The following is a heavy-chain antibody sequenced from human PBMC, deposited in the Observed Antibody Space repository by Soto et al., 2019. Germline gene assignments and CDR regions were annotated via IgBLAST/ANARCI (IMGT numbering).Heavy chain of an antibody. D-gene: IGHD5-18*01. CDR3: ARDPAPEGIQLWLLGFDY. Sequence: ESGGGVVQPGRSLRLSCAASGFTFSSYAMHWVRQAPGKGLECVAVISYDGSNKYYADSVKGRFTISRDNSKNTLYLQMNSLRAEDTAVYDCARDPAPEGIQLWLLGFDYWGQGTLVTVSS. CDR1: GFTFSSYA. V-gene: IGHV3-30-3*01. CDR2: ISYDGSNK. J-gene: IGHJ4*02.